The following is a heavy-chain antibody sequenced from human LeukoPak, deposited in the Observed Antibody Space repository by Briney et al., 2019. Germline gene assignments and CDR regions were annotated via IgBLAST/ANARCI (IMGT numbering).Heavy chain of an antibody. D-gene: IGHD3-22*01. Sequence: PGGSLRLSCAASGFTFSSYEMNWVRQAPGKGLEWVSAISGSGGSTYYADSVKGRSTISRDNSKNTLYLQMNGLRAEDTAVYYCAKGGYYDSPQDPWGQGTLVTVSS. CDR3: AKGGYYDSPQDP. J-gene: IGHJ5*02. V-gene: IGHV3-23*01. CDR1: GFTFSSYE. CDR2: ISGSGGST.